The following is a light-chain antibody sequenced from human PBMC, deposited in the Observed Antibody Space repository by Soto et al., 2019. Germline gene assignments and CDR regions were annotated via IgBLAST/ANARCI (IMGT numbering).Light chain of an antibody. CDR1: QSIRSY. CDR3: QQTYSAPRT. V-gene: IGKV1-39*01. J-gene: IGKJ1*01. Sequence: DIQMTQSPPALYASVGDRVSITCRASQSIRSYLNWYLQKPGEAPKLLIYGASSLQSGVTPRFSGSGSGTDFTLTISSLQPDDFATYYCQQTYSAPRTFGQGTKVEIK. CDR2: GAS.